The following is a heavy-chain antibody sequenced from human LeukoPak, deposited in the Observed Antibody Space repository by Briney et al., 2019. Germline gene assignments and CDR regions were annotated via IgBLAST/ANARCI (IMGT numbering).Heavy chain of an antibody. CDR1: GGSISSYY. J-gene: IGHJ4*02. CDR3: ARGNPGPPNSSSSSRGGFDY. V-gene: IGHV4-59*01. Sequence: SETLSLTCTVSGGSISSYYWSWIRQPPGKGLEWIGYIYYSGSTNYNPSLKSRVTISVDTSKNQFSLKLSSVTAADTAVYYCARGNPGPPNSSSSSRGGFDYWGQGTLVTVSS. CDR2: IYYSGST. D-gene: IGHD6-6*01.